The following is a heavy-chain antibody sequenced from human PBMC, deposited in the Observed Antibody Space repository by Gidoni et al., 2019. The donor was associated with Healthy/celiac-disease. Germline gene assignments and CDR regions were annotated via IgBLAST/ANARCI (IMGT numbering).Heavy chain of an antibody. CDR3: ARDPILPKDSGYYWLYYYGMDV. V-gene: IGHV3-21*01. CDR1: GFTFRSYS. J-gene: IGHJ6*02. D-gene: IGHD3-22*01. CDR2: ISSSSSYI. Sequence: EVQLVASGGGLVKPGGSLRLSCAASGFTFRSYSMNWVRQAPGKGLEWVSSISSSSSYIYYADSVKGRFTISRDNAKNSLYLQMNSLRAEDTAVYYCARDPILPKDSGYYWLYYYGMDVWGQGTTVTVSS.